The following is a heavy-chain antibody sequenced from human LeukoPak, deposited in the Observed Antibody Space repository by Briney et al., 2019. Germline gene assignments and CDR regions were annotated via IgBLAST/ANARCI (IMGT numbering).Heavy chain of an antibody. CDR1: GFTFSSYA. CDR3: ARDRGYSGYDPRSYFDY. CDR2: ISYDGSNK. V-gene: IGHV3-30*04. Sequence: GGSLRLSCAASGFTFSSYAMHWVRQAPGKGLEWVSVISYDGSNKYYADSVKGRFTISRDNSKNTLYLQMNSLRAEDTAVYYCARDRGYSGYDPRSYFDYWGQGTLVTVSS. J-gene: IGHJ4*02. D-gene: IGHD5-12*01.